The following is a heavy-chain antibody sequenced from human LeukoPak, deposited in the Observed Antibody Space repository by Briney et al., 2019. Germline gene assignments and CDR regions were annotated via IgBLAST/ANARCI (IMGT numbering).Heavy chain of an antibody. J-gene: IGHJ1*01. D-gene: IGHD2-2*01. Sequence: PGGSLRLSCAASGFTFSIRGFYWVRQAPGKGLEWVAFISNDEKSIYYADSVKGRFTISRDNSRSTLYLQLNSLRAEDTAVYYCARGLSRREYFDHWGQGTLVTV. CDR2: ISNDEKSI. V-gene: IGHV3-30*02. CDR1: GFTFSIRG. CDR3: ARGLSRREYFDH.